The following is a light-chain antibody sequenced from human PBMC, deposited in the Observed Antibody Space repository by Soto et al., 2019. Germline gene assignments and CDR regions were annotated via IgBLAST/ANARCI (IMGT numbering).Light chain of an antibody. Sequence: DIVMTQSPDSLTVSLGERATINCKSSQSVLYTSNNKNYLAWYQQKPGQPPKVLIYWASTRESGVPDRFSGSESGTDFTLTISGLKAKDVADYYCQHYYSTPRTCGQGTKVEI. J-gene: IGKJ1*01. CDR3: QHYYSTPRT. CDR2: WAS. CDR1: QSVLYTSNNKNY. V-gene: IGKV4-1*01.